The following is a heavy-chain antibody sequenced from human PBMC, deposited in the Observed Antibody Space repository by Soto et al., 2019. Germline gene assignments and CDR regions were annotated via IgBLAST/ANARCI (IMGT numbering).Heavy chain of an antibody. CDR1: GYSFTSYW. CDR3: AAGYCSSTSCCDYYYYYGMDV. CDR2: IYPGDSDT. D-gene: IGHD2-2*01. Sequence: GESLKISCKGSGYSFTSYWIGWVRQMPGKGLEWMGIIYPGDSDTRYSPSFQGQVTISADKSISTAYLQWSSLKASDTAMYYCAAGYCSSTSCCDYYYYYGMDVWGQGTTVTVYS. J-gene: IGHJ6*02. V-gene: IGHV5-51*01.